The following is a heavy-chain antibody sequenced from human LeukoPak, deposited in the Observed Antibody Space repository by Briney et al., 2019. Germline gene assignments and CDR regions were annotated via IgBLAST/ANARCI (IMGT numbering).Heavy chain of an antibody. Sequence: ASVKVSCKASGYTFTGYYMHWVRQAPGQGLEWMGWINPNSGGTNYAQKFQGRVTMTRDTSISTAYMELSRLRSDDTAVYYCARVVGSSGRYLYYYYGMDVWGQGTTVTVSS. CDR1: GYTFTGYY. CDR2: INPNSGGT. D-gene: IGHD6-19*01. V-gene: IGHV1-2*02. J-gene: IGHJ6*02. CDR3: ARVVGSSGRYLYYYYGMDV.